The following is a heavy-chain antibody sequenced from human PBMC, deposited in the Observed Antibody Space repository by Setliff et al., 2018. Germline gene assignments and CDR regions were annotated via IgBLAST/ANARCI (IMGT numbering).Heavy chain of an antibody. V-gene: IGHV4-61*08. CDR3: ARDRFGRGHGSGSYDY. D-gene: IGHD3-10*01. Sequence: SETLSLTCTVSGGSISSGDYYWSWIRQPPGKGLEWIGYIYYSGSTNYNSSLKSRVTISVDTSKNQFSLKLSSVTAADTAVYYCARDRFGRGHGSGSYDYWGQGTLVTVSS. CDR1: GGSISSGDYY. CDR2: IYYSGST. J-gene: IGHJ4*02.